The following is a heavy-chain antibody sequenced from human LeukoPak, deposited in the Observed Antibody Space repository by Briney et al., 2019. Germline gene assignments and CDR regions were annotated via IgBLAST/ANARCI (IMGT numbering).Heavy chain of an antibody. CDR3: TSDLNMRVLAAARDAFDI. J-gene: IGHJ3*02. V-gene: IGHV3-7*01. Sequence: PGGSLRLSCAASGFTVSSNYMSWVRQAPGKGLEWVANIKQDGSEKYYLDSVKGRFTISRDNAKNSLILQMNSLRVEDTAIYYCTSDLNMRVLAAARDAFDIWGQGTMVIVSP. CDR1: GFTVSSNY. CDR2: IKQDGSEK. D-gene: IGHD3-22*01.